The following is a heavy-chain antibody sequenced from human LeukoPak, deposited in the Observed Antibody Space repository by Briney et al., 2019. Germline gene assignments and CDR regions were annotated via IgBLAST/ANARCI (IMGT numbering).Heavy chain of an antibody. CDR2: INHSGST. CDR1: GGSFSGYY. CDR3: ARDILYYDILTGTRPWYFDL. D-gene: IGHD3-9*01. Sequence: PSETLSLTCAVYGGSFSGYYWSWIRQPPGKGLEWIGEINHSGSTNYNPSLKSRVTISVDTSKNQFSLKLSSVTAADTAVYYCARDILYYDILTGTRPWYFDLWGRGTLVTVSS. V-gene: IGHV4-34*01. J-gene: IGHJ2*01.